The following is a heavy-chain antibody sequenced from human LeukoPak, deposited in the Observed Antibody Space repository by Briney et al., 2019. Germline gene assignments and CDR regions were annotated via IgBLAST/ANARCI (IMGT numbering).Heavy chain of an antibody. CDR2: IYYSGST. D-gene: IGHD6-19*01. V-gene: IGHV4-31*03. J-gene: IGHJ4*02. Sequence: SETLSLTFTVSGGSISSGGYYWSWIRQHPGKGLEWIGYIYYSGSTYYNPSLKSRVTISVDTSKNQFSLKLSSVTAADTAVYYCASLLAVAGTRSPDYWGQGTLVTVSS. CDR1: GGSISSGGYY. CDR3: ASLLAVAGTRSPDY.